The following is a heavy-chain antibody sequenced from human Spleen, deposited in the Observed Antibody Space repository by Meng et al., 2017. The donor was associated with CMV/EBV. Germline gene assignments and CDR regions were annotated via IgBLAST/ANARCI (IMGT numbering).Heavy chain of an antibody. CDR1: GGSFSGYY. CDR2: INHSGST. D-gene: IGHD3-16*02. Sequence: SETLSFTCAVYGGSFSGYYWSWIRQPPGKGLEWIGEINHSGSTNYNPSLKSRVTISVDTSKNQFSLKLSSVTAADTAVYYCAGVYDYVWGSYRLSYGMDVWGQGTTVTVSS. J-gene: IGHJ6*02. CDR3: AGVYDYVWGSYRLSYGMDV. V-gene: IGHV4-34*01.